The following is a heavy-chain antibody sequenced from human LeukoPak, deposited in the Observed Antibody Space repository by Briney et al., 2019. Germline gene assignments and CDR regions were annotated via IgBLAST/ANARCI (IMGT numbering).Heavy chain of an antibody. CDR2: MRSKGYGGLT. D-gene: IGHD2-15*01. CDR1: GFTFGDYA. Sequence: PGLSLRLSCTTSGFTFGDYAMSWVRQAPGKGLEWVGFMRSKGYGGLTEYAASVRGRFTISRDDSKSIAYLQMNSLKTEDTAVYYCSTWRGYCSGGSCYGMDVWGQGTTVTVSS. V-gene: IGHV3-49*04. CDR3: STWRGYCSGGSCYGMDV. J-gene: IGHJ6*02.